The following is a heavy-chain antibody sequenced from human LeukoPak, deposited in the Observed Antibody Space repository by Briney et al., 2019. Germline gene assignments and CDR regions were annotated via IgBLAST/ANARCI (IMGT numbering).Heavy chain of an antibody. CDR1: GYTFTSYD. D-gene: IGHD3-9*01. J-gene: IGHJ3*02. Sequence: ASVKVSCKASGYTFTSYDINWVRQATGQGREWMGWMNPNSGNTGYAQKFQGRVTITRNTSISTAYMELSSLRSEDTAVYYCAGGSLRYFDWLLSVDAFDIWGQGTMVTVSS. CDR2: MNPNSGNT. V-gene: IGHV1-8*03. CDR3: AGGSLRYFDWLLSVDAFDI.